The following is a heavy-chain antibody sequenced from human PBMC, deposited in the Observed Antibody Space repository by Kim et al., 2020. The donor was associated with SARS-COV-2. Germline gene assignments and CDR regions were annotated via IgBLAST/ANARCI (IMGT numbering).Heavy chain of an antibody. V-gene: IGHV3-23*01. D-gene: IGHD6-19*01. Sequence: SYADSVTGPSTTSRDTSKNTLCLQMNSPRAEDTSVYYCANGVTGAVKFDYWGQGTLVTVSS. CDR3: ANGVTGAVKFDY. J-gene: IGHJ4*02.